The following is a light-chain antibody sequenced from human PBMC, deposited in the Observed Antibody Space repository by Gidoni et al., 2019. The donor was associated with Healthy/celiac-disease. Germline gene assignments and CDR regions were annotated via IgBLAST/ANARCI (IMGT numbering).Light chain of an antibody. CDR1: SSDVGGYKY. CDR2: GVS. V-gene: IGLV2-14*03. J-gene: IGLJ2*01. Sequence: QSTLTQPASVSGSPGQSITISCTGTSSDVGGYKYVSWYQQHPGKAPKAMIYGVSNRPSGVSNRFSGSKSGNTASLTISGLQAEDEADYYCSSYTSSSTLVFGGGTKLTVL. CDR3: SSYTSSSTLV.